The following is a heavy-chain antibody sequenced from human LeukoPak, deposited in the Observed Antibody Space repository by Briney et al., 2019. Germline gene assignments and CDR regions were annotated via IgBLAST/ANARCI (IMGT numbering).Heavy chain of an antibody. Sequence: PGGSLRLSCAASGFTFDDYARHWVRQAPGKGLEWVSGISWNSGTIGYADSVKGRFTISRDNAKNSLYLQMNSLRAEDTALYYCAKDLTYGGLLDYWGQGTLVTVSS. J-gene: IGHJ4*02. CDR2: ISWNSGTI. CDR1: GFTFDDYA. D-gene: IGHD5-12*01. CDR3: AKDLTYGGLLDY. V-gene: IGHV3-9*01.